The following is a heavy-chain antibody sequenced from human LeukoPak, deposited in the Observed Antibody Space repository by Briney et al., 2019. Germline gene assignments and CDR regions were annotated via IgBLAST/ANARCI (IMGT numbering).Heavy chain of an antibody. D-gene: IGHD6-19*01. CDR2: ISGSGSTI. CDR3: ARDRGGWHHWFDP. V-gene: IGHV3-48*03. CDR1: GFTFSSYE. Sequence: PGGSLRLSCAASGFTFSSYEMNWVRQAPGKGLEWVSYISGSGSTIYYANSVKGRFTISRDNAKNSLYLQMNSLRVEDTALYYCARDRGGWHHWFDPWGQGTLVTVSS. J-gene: IGHJ5*02.